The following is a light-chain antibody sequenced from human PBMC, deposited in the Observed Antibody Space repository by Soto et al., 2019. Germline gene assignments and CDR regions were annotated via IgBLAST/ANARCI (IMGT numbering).Light chain of an antibody. CDR1: SSDVGNYNL. V-gene: IGLV2-23*01. CDR2: EGS. J-gene: IGLJ2*01. Sequence: QSALTQPASVSGSPGQSITISCTGTSSDVGNYNLVSWYQQNPDKAPKLMIYEGSKRPSGVSNRFSGSKSGNTASLTISGLQAEDEADYYCCSSASSSTYVVFGGGTKLTVL. CDR3: CSSASSSTYVV.